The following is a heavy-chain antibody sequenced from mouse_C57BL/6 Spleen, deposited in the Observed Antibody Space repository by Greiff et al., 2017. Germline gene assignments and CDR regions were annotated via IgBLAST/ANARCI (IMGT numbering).Heavy chain of an antibody. CDR3: AREYGNYLDY. D-gene: IGHD2-1*01. CDR1: GFTFSSYA. CDR2: ISDGGSYT. J-gene: IGHJ2*01. V-gene: IGHV5-4*01. Sequence: DVMLVESGGGLVKPGGSLKLSCAASGFTFSSYAMSWVRQTPEKRLEWVATISDGGSYTYYPDNVKGRFTISRDNAKNNLYLQMSHLKSEDTAMYYCAREYGNYLDYWGQGTTLTVSS.